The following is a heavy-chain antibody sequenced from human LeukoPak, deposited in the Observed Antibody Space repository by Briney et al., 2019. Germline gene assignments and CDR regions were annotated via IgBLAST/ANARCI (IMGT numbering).Heavy chain of an antibody. J-gene: IGHJ4*02. CDR2: INHSGST. V-gene: IGHV4-34*01. CDR3: ARAYGSGIKMDY. CDR1: GGSVTSDY. Sequence: SETLSLTCTVSGGSVTSDYWSWIRQPPGKGLEWIGEINHSGSTNYNPSLKSRVTISVDTSKNQFSLKLSSVTAADTAVYYCARAYGSGIKMDYWGQGTLVTVSS. D-gene: IGHD3-10*01.